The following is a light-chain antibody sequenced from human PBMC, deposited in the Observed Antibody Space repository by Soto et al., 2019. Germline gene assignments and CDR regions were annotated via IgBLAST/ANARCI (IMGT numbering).Light chain of an antibody. CDR1: SSDVGSYNL. Sequence: QSALTQPASVSGSPGQSITISCIGTSSDVGSYNLVSWYQQHPGKAPKVLIYEVSERPSGVSNRFSGSKSGNTASLTISGLQAEDEAEYYCCSYAGSRTHVLFGGETKLTVL. J-gene: IGLJ2*01. V-gene: IGLV2-23*02. CDR2: EVS. CDR3: CSYAGSRTHVL.